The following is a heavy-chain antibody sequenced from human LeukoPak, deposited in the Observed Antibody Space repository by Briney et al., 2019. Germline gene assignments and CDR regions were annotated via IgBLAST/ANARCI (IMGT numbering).Heavy chain of an antibody. CDR3: ARDRYSSK. V-gene: IGHV3-7*01. Sequence: GSLRLSCVASGFTFCSYWMTWGRQAPGKGLEWVANIKEDGSEKYYVDSVKGRFSISRDNAKNSLFLQMNSPRAEDTAVYYCARDRYSSKWGQGTLVTVSS. CDR1: GFTFCSYW. CDR2: IKEDGSEK. D-gene: IGHD6-19*01. J-gene: IGHJ1*01.